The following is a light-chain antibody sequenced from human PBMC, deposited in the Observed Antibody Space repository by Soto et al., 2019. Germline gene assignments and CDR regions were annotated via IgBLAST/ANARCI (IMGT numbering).Light chain of an antibody. CDR1: QTLSTT. J-gene: IGKJ2*01. V-gene: IGKV3-15*01. CDR3: QQYGDSPPNT. Sequence: EIVMTQSPATLSVSPGERATLSCGAGQTLSTTLAWNHQRPGQGTRLLISGASSRATGIPAMLSGRGSGTEFTLTISSLQSEDFAVYYCQQYGDSPPNTFGQGTKLEIK. CDR2: GAS.